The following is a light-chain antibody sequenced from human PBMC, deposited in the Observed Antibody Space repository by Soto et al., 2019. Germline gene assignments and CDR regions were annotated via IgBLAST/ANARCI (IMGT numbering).Light chain of an antibody. CDR1: QGISSW. CDR3: QQANNFPYT. CDR2: AAS. J-gene: IGKJ2*01. Sequence: DIQMTQLPPSVSASVGDRATITCRASQGISSWLALNQQKPGKAPKLLIYAASSVQRAVPSRFSGSGSGTDFTLSISSLQPEDCATYNCQQANNFPYTFGQGTKLE. V-gene: IGKV1-12*01.